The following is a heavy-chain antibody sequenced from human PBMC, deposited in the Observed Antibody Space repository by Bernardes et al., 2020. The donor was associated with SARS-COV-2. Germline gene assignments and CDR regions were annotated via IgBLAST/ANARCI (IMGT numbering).Heavy chain of an antibody. V-gene: IGHV1-18*04. D-gene: IGHD2-15*01. J-gene: IGHJ4*02. CDR2: ISTSHGNT. Sequence: ASVKVSCKASGYTCTRYSISWVRQAPGQGLEWVGWISTSHGNTKYAQKLQGRVTVTTDTSTSTAYMELRSLRSDDTAVYYCARGRLGGDYWGQGTLVTVSS. CDR1: GYTCTRYS. CDR3: ARGRLGGDY.